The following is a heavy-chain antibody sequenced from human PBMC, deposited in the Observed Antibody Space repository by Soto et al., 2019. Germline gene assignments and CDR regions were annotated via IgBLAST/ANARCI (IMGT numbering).Heavy chain of an antibody. CDR3: XXXXXXXXDSSGYYSSPLF. D-gene: IGHD3-22*01. CDR2: ISGSGGTT. CDR1: GFTLSSYA. Sequence: EVQLLESGGGLVQPGGSLRLSCAASGFTLSSYAMSWVRQAPGKGLEWVSAISGSGGTTYYADSVKGRFTISRDTSKXXXXXXXXXXXXXXXXXXXXXXXXXXXXDSSGYYSSPLFWGQGTLVTVSS. J-gene: IGHJ4*02. V-gene: IGHV3-23*01.